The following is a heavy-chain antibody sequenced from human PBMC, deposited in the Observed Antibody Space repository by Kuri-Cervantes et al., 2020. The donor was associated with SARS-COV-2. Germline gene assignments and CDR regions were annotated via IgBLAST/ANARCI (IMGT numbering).Heavy chain of an antibody. CDR3: ARTYGLLRYVYYMDV. CDR1: FSDYA. Sequence: FSDYAMSWVRQAPGKGLEWIWEINHSGSTNYNPSLKSRVVILVDKSPQPFSVRLSSLTAADTAVYYCARTYGLLRYVYYMDVWGRGTAVTVSS. D-gene: IGHD3-22*01. J-gene: IGHJ6*03. V-gene: IGHV4-34*01. CDR2: INHSGST.